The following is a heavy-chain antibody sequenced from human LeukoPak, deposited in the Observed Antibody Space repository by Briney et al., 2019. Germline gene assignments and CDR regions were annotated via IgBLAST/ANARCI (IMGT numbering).Heavy chain of an antibody. CDR1: GFTFRTSG. J-gene: IGHJ4*02. Sequence: PGGSLRLSCAASGFTFRTSGMNWVRQAPGKGLEWVSYISSSGTTISYAQSVKGRFTITRDEAQNSLTLHMNTLRADDTAVYYCAKDGGTHFDHWGQGTLVTVSS. V-gene: IGHV3-48*01. CDR3: AKDGGTHFDH. D-gene: IGHD1-26*01. CDR2: ISSSGTTI.